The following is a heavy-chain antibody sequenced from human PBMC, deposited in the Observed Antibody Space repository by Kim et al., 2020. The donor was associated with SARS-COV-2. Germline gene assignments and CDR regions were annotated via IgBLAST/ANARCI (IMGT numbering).Heavy chain of an antibody. J-gene: IGHJ4*02. V-gene: IGHV4-39*01. CDR1: GGSISTRSYN. Sequence: LETLSLTCTVSGGSISTRSYNWGWIRQSPGRGREWIGSIYYNGNTYYNPSLKSRVTLSVDTSKNQFSLGLSSVTVADTAVYYCATYSRGSIYFDPWGPGTLVTVSS. D-gene: IGHD6-19*01. CDR2: IYYNGNT. CDR3: ATYSRGSIYFDP.